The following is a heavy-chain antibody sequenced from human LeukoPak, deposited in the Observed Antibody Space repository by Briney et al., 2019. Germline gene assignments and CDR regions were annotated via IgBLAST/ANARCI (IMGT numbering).Heavy chain of an antibody. D-gene: IGHD1-7*01. CDR2: ISAGGGST. V-gene: IGHV3-23*01. J-gene: IGHJ4*02. CDR3: ASNWNYDPPLAFWGFDY. Sequence: PGGSLRLSCAASGFTFSSYGMSWVRQAPGKGLEWVSAISAGGGSTHYVDSVKGRFTISRDNAKNSLYLQMNSLRAEDTAVYYCASNWNYDPPLAFWGFDYWGQGTLVTVSS. CDR1: GFTFSSYG.